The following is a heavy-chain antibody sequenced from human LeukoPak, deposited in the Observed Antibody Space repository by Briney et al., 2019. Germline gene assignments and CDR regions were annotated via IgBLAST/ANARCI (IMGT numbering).Heavy chain of an antibody. CDR3: ARDGQWLVHEAFDI. V-gene: IGHV3-48*02. CDR2: ISSSSSTI. J-gene: IGHJ3*02. D-gene: IGHD6-19*01. CDR1: GFTFSSYS. Sequence: GRSLRLSCAASGFTFSSYSMNWVRQAPGKGLEWVSYISSSSSTIYYADSVKGRFTISRGNAKNSLYLQMNSLRDEDTAVYYCARDGQWLVHEAFDIWGQGTMVTVSS.